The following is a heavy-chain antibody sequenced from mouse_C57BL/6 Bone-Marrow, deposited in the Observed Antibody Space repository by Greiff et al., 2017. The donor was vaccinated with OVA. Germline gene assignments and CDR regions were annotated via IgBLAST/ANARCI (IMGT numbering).Heavy chain of an antibody. J-gene: IGHJ4*01. Sequence: QVQLQQSGAELVKPGASVKLSCKASGYTFTEYTIHWVKQRSGQGLEWIGWFYPGSGSIKYNEKFKDKATLTADKSSSTVYMELSRLTSEDSAVYFGARHEEGGPHSNYEAMDYWGQGTSVTVSS. CDR2: FYPGSGSI. CDR1: GYTFTEYT. V-gene: IGHV1-62-2*01. D-gene: IGHD2-5*01. CDR3: ARHEEGGPHSNYEAMDY.